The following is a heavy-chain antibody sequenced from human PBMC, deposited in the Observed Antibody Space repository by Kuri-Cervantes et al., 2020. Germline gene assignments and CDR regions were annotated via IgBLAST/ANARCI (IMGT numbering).Heavy chain of an antibody. Sequence: GGSLRLSCVASGFTFSSHAMNWVRQAPGKGLEWVSDLSGSGVSTFYADSVKGRFTISRENAKNTLYLQMNSLRAEDTAVYYCARDPFGEAIYWGQGTLVTVSS. D-gene: IGHD3-10*01. V-gene: IGHV3-23*01. J-gene: IGHJ4*02. CDR2: LSGSGVST. CDR3: ARDPFGEAIY. CDR1: GFTFSSHA.